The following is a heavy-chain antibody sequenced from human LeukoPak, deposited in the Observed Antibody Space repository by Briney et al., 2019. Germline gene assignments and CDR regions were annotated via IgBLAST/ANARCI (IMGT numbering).Heavy chain of an antibody. D-gene: IGHD5-24*01. V-gene: IGHV3-21*01. CDR1: GFTFSSYS. CDR3: ARVRDGYNDY. Sequence: GGSLRLSCAASGFTFSSYSMNWVRQAPGKGLEWVSSISSSSSYISYADSVKGRFTISRDNAKNSLYLQMNSLRAEDTGVYYCARVRDGYNDYWGQGTLVTVSS. CDR2: ISSSSSYI. J-gene: IGHJ4*02.